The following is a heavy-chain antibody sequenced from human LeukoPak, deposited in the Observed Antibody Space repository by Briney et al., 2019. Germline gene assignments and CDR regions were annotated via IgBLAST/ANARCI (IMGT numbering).Heavy chain of an antibody. CDR3: ARETYYYDSSGYIPGAFDI. CDR1: GGSFSGYY. D-gene: IGHD3-22*01. J-gene: IGHJ3*02. Sequence: SETLPLTCAVYGGSFSGYYWSWIRQPPGKGLEWIGEINHSGSTNYNPSLKSRVTISVDTSKNQFSLKLSSVTAADTAVYYCARETYYYDSSGYIPGAFDIWGQGKMVTVSS. V-gene: IGHV4-34*01. CDR2: INHSGST.